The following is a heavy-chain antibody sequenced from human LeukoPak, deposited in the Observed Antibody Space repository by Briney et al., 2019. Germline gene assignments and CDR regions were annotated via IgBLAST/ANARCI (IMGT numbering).Heavy chain of an antibody. CDR2: ISYDGSNK. CDR1: GFTFSSYA. J-gene: IGHJ5*02. D-gene: IGHD1-7*01. V-gene: IGHV3-30-3*01. CDR3: ARRNYHSVWFDP. Sequence: GSLRLSCAASGFTFSSYAMHWVRQAPGKGLEWVAVISYDGSNKYYADSVKGRFTISRDNSKNTLYLQMNSLRAEDTAVYYCARRNYHSVWFDPWGQGTLITVSS.